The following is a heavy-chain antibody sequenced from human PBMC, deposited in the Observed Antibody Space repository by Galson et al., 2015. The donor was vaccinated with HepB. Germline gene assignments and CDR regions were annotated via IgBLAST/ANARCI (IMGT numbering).Heavy chain of an antibody. Sequence: TLSLTCTVSGGSVSGGGYYWNWIRQHPGKGLEWIGYIYYSGSSYYNPSLKSRVTISLDTSKNQFSLNLSSVTAADTAVYYCAKFGVDYHSINWFDPWGQGTLVTVSS. D-gene: IGHD3-16*01. J-gene: IGHJ5*02. CDR1: GGSVSGGGYY. V-gene: IGHV4-31*03. CDR2: IYYSGSS. CDR3: AKFGVDYHSINWFDP.